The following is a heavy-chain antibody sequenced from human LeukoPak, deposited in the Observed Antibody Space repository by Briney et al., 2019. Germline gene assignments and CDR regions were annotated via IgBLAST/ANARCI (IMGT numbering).Heavy chain of an antibody. CDR3: AKLGYCSGGSCYLNDAFDI. D-gene: IGHD2-15*01. Sequence: ASVKLSCKASGDTISSYANSGGRQPPPQERQWMGGIIPNFGTANYAQKFQGRVTITADKSTSTAYLELSSLSSDDTAVYYCAKLGYCSGGSCYLNDAFDIWGQGTMVTVSS. CDR1: GDTISSYA. CDR2: IIPNFGTA. V-gene: IGHV1-69*06. J-gene: IGHJ3*02.